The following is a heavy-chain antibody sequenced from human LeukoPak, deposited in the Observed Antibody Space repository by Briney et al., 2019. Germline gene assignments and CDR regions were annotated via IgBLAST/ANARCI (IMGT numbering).Heavy chain of an antibody. CDR1: GGSFSGYY. J-gene: IGHJ5*02. CDR2: INHSGST. Sequence: SETLSLTCAVYGGSFSGYYWSWIRQPPGKGLERIGEINHSGSTNYNPSLKSRVTISLDTSKNQFSLKLSSVTAADTAMYYCARVDYGDYQSDWFDPWGQGTLVTVSS. V-gene: IGHV4-34*01. CDR3: ARVDYGDYQSDWFDP. D-gene: IGHD4-17*01.